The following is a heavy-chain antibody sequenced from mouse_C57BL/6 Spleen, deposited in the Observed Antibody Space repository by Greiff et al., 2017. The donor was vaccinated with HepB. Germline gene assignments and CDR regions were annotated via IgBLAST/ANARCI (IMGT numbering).Heavy chain of an antibody. V-gene: IGHV1-69*01. Sequence: QVQLQQPGAELVMPGASVKLSCKASGYTFTSYWMHWVKQRPGQGLEWIGEIDPSDSYTNYNQKFKGKSTLTVDKSSSTAYMQLSSLTSEDSAVYYCSRRGYYGSREDYFDYWGQGTTLTVSS. CDR1: GYTFTSYW. CDR3: SRRGYYGSREDYFDY. D-gene: IGHD1-1*01. CDR2: IDPSDSYT. J-gene: IGHJ2*01.